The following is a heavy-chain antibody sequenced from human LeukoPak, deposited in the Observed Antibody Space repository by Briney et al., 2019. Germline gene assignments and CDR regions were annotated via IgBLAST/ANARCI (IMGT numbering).Heavy chain of an antibody. CDR2: IYTSGST. V-gene: IGHV4-61*02. Sequence: PSETLSLTCTVSGGSINSGSYYWSWIRQPAGKGLEWIGRIYTSGSTTYNPSLKSRVTISVDTSKNQFSLKLKSVTATDTAVYYCARMFSSSLYSDSFDYWGQGTLVTVSS. CDR3: ARMFSSSLYSDSFDY. CDR1: GGSINSGSYY. J-gene: IGHJ4*02. D-gene: IGHD6-13*01.